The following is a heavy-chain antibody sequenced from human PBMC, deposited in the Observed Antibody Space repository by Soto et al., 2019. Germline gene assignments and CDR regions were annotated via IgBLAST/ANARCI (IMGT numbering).Heavy chain of an antibody. CDR2: IALGSGNT. V-gene: IGHV1-58*01. J-gene: IGHJ6*02. CDR1: AFTFSGSS. D-gene: IGHD3-22*01. CDR3: ATHSGYYYDGMDV. Sequence: SVKVSCKASAFTFSGSSVQWVRQARGQTLEWMGWIALGSGNTNYAPKFLGRLTLTRDMSTSTAYMGLNSLRSEDTAVYYCATHSGYYYDGMDVWGQGTTVTVSS.